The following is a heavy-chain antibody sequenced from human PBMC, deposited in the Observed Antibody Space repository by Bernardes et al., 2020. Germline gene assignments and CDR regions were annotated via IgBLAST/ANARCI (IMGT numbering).Heavy chain of an antibody. V-gene: IGHV4-59*01. Sequence: SSTLALTCTVSGGSIRSSYWSWIRQPPGTGLAWIGYIYYSGSTHYNPSLKSRVTISVDTSKNQFSLKLSSVTAADTAVYYCARCQYYDFWSGYCDYYGMDVWGQGTTVTVSS. J-gene: IGHJ6*02. CDR2: IYYSGST. CDR3: ARCQYYDFWSGYCDYYGMDV. D-gene: IGHD3-3*01. CDR1: GGSIRSSY.